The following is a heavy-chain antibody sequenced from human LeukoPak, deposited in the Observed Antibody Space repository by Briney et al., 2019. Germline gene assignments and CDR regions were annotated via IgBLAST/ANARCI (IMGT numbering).Heavy chain of an antibody. CDR1: GFTFSSYA. J-gene: IGHJ2*01. CDR3: VKHWGYSFLYFVL. Sequence: GPLPLSSPASGFTFSSYAMSWVRHAPGKGLKWVSTFSDIGGSTSYADSVKGRFTISRDNSKNTLYLQMSSLRAEDTAVYFCVKHWGYSFLYFVLWGRGALVTVSS. D-gene: IGHD7-27*01. CDR2: FSDIGGST. V-gene: IGHV3-23*01.